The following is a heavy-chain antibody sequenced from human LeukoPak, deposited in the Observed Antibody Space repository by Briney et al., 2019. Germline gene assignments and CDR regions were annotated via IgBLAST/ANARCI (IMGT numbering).Heavy chain of an antibody. D-gene: IGHD3-22*01. Sequence: AGGSLRLSCAASGFTFSSYGMHWVRQAPGKGLEWVAVIWYDGSNKYYADSVKGRFTISRDNSKNTLFLQMNSLRAEDTALYYCAKGSSGYFFDLWGQGTLVTVSS. CDR1: GFTFSSYG. CDR2: IWYDGSNK. CDR3: AKGSSGYFFDL. J-gene: IGHJ4*02. V-gene: IGHV3-33*06.